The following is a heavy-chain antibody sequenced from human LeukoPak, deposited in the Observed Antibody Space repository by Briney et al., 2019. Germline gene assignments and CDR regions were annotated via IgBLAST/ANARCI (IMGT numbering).Heavy chain of an antibody. CDR3: ARRDIVTTINT. CDR1: GGSISSSSYY. Sequence: PSETLSLTCTVSGGSISSSSYYWAWIRQPPGKGLEWIGSIFYSGTTFHNPSLKSRITIFVDTSKNQFSLKLNSVTAADTAVYYCARRDIVTTINTWGQGTLVTVSS. CDR2: IFYSGTT. D-gene: IGHD5-12*01. J-gene: IGHJ4*02. V-gene: IGHV4-39*01.